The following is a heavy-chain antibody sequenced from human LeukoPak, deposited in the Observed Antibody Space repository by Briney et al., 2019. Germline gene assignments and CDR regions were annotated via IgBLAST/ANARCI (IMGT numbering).Heavy chain of an antibody. V-gene: IGHV3-23*01. Sequence: GGSLRLSCAASGFTFSSYAMSWVRQAPGKGLEWVSSISGSGGSTQYAASVQGRFTISRDNSKNTLYLQMNSLRAEDTAVYYCAKDPNGDYIGTFDIWGQGTMVPVSS. J-gene: IGHJ3*02. D-gene: IGHD4-17*01. CDR3: AKDPNGDYIGTFDI. CDR2: ISGSGGST. CDR1: GFTFSSYA.